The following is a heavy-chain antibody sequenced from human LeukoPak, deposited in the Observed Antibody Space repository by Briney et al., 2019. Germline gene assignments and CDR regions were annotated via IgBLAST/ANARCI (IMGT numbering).Heavy chain of an antibody. Sequence: GGSLRLSCAASEFTFSSYAMTWVRQAPGKGLEWLSVVTDTGGNTYHADSVKGRFTISRDNSKNTVYLEMNSLRVEDTAVYYCAKGTVRSCSGPSRYPLDSWGQGTLVTVSS. CDR1: EFTFSSYA. CDR3: AKGTVRSCSGPSRYPLDS. J-gene: IGHJ4*02. V-gene: IGHV3-23*01. D-gene: IGHD2-15*01. CDR2: VTDTGGNT.